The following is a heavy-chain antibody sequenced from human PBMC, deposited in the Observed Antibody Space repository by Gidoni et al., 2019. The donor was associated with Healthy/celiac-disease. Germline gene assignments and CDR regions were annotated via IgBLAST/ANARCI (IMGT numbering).Heavy chain of an antibody. D-gene: IGHD6-25*01. CDR1: GGSFSGYY. V-gene: IGHV4-34*01. CDR3: ARRGYNYSFDY. J-gene: IGHJ4*02. CDR2: INHSGST. Sequence: QVQLQQWGAGLLKPSETLSLTCAVYGGSFSGYYWSWIRQPPGKGLEWIGEINHSGSTNYNPSLKSRVTISVDTSKNQFSLKLSSVTAADTAVYYCARRGYNYSFDYWGQGTLVTVSS.